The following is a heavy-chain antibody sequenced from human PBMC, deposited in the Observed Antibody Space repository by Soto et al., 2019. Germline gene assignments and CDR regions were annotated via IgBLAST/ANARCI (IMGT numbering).Heavy chain of an antibody. Sequence: ASVKVSCKASGYTFTSYYMHWVRQAHGQGLEWMGIINPSGGSTSYAQKFQGRVTMTRDTSTSTVYMELSSLRSEDTAVYYCARALDYYGSGSACDYGGQGTLVTVSS. CDR3: ARALDYYGSGSACDY. CDR2: INPSGGST. V-gene: IGHV1-46*01. J-gene: IGHJ4*02. D-gene: IGHD3-10*01. CDR1: GYTFTSYY.